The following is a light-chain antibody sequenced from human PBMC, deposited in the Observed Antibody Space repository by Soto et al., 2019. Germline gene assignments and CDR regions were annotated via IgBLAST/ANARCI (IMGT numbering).Light chain of an antibody. CDR2: DAS. J-gene: IGKJ1*01. CDR1: QSVTNY. V-gene: IGKV3-11*01. Sequence: EIFLTQSPDTLSLSPGEGATLTFMASQSVTNYIAWYQQRPGQAPRLLIYDASNRATGVPARFSGSRSGTDFTLTISDLEPADFGLYYCQQRLNWPPGFGQGTKVDIK. CDR3: QQRLNWPPG.